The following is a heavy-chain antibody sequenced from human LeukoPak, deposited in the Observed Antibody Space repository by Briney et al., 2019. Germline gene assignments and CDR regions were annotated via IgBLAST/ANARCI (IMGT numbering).Heavy chain of an antibody. V-gene: IGHV4-4*09. CDR1: GASMSSNY. D-gene: IGHD6-19*01. CDR2: IYHSGNT. Sequence: PSETLSLTCNVSGASMSSNYWSWIRQPPGKALEWIGYIYHSGNTNYSPSLESRVTMSVDESKNQFSLRVHFVSAADTAVYYCASTRRAAVAGRFDSWGQGTLVTVSS. CDR3: ASTRRAAVAGRFDS. J-gene: IGHJ4*02.